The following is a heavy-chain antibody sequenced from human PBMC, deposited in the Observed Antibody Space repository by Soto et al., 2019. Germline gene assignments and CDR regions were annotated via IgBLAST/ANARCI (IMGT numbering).Heavy chain of an antibody. Sequence: GESLKISCKGSGYNFTNYWIGWVRQMPGKGLESMGIIYPGDSDTRYSPSFQGQVTISADKSIQTAYLQWGSLKASDSALYYCARDLPTTYSSWQLSAKYNWFDPWGQGTLVTVSS. V-gene: IGHV5-51*01. CDR2: IYPGDSDT. J-gene: IGHJ5*02. CDR1: GYNFTNYW. D-gene: IGHD6-13*01. CDR3: ARDLPTTYSSWQLSAKYNWFDP.